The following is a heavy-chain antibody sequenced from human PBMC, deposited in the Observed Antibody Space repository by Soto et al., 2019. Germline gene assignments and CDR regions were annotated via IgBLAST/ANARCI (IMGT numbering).Heavy chain of an antibody. D-gene: IGHD4-17*01. CDR1: GYTFTGYY. Sequence: GASVKVSCKASGYTFTGYYMHWVRQAPGQGPEWMGWINPNSGGTNYAQKFQGWVTMTRDTSISTAYMELSRLRSDDTAVYYCARGMDGTTTVTTWYYYYGMDVWGQGTTVTVSS. CDR3: ARGMDGTTTVTTWYYYYGMDV. V-gene: IGHV1-2*04. CDR2: INPNSGGT. J-gene: IGHJ6*02.